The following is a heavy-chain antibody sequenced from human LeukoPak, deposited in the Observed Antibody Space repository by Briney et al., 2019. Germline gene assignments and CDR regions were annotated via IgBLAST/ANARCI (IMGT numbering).Heavy chain of an antibody. D-gene: IGHD3-10*01. V-gene: IGHV1-18*01. CDR2: ISAYNGNT. CDR1: GYTFTSYG. Sequence: GASVKVSCKASGYTFTSYGISWVRQAPGQGLEWMGWISAYNGNTNYAQKLQGRVTMTTDTSTSTAYMELRSLRSDDTAVYYRARDRGARITFHWFDPWGQGTLVTVSS. J-gene: IGHJ5*02. CDR3: ARDRGARITFHWFDP.